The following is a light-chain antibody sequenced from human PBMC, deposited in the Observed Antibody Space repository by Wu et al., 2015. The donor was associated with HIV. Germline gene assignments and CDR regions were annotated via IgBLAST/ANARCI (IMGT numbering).Light chain of an antibody. CDR3: QKYNSAPWT. CDR1: QGVGKS. Sequence: DIQMTQSPSSLSASVGDRVTITCRASQGVGKSLAWYQQKPGKVPKLLIYGASTLQSGVPSRFSGSGSGADFTLTISSLQPEDVATYYCQKYNSAPWTFGQGTKVEIK. V-gene: IGKV1-27*01. CDR2: GAS. J-gene: IGKJ1*01.